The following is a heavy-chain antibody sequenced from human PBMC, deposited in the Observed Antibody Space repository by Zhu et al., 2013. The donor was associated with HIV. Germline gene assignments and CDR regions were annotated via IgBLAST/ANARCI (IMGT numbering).Heavy chain of an antibody. D-gene: IGHD2-2*01. J-gene: IGHJ6*02. V-gene: IGHV1-69*06. CDR1: GGTFSSYA. CDR2: IIPIFGTA. CDR3: ARGRHEGHIVVVPAAMVYGMDV. Sequence: QVQLVQSGAEVKKPGSSVKVSCKASGGTFSSYAISWVRQAPGQGLEWMGGIIPIFGTANYAQKFQGRVTITADKSTSTAYMELSSLRSEDTAVYYCARGRHEGHIVVVPAAMVYGMDVWGQGTTVTVSS.